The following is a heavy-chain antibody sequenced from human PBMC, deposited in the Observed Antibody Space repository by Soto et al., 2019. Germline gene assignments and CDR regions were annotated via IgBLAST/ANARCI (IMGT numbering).Heavy chain of an antibody. CDR3: AKEETVLVNYYYYYGMDV. Sequence: EVQLLESGGGLVQPGGSLRLSCAASGFTVSGYAMSWVRQAPGMGLEWVSVITGSGYATYYADSVKGRFTVSRDNSNNTVYLQMNSLRAEDTAVYYCAKEETVLVNYYYYYGMDVWGQGTTVTVSS. CDR2: ITGSGYAT. D-gene: IGHD4-17*01. CDR1: GFTVSGYA. J-gene: IGHJ6*02. V-gene: IGHV3-23*01.